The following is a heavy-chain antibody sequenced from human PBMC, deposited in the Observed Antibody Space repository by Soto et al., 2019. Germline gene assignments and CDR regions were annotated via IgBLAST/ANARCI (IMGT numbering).Heavy chain of an antibody. D-gene: IGHD3-9*01. CDR3: ARGRTLRPRGPKRLDY. Sequence: QAHLEQWGAGLLKASETLSLTCAVYGESFNNHFWTWVRQPPGKRPEWIGDVRHSGGTNYNPSLKSRVTISIDTSKDQFSLKLTSVTAADTGVYYCARGRTLRPRGPKRLDYWGQGTLVLVSS. J-gene: IGHJ4*01. CDR1: GESFNNHF. V-gene: IGHV4-34*01. CDR2: VRHSGGT.